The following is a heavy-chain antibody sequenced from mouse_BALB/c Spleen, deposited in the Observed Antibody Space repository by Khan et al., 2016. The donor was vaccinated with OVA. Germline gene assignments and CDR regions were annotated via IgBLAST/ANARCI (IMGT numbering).Heavy chain of an antibody. V-gene: IGHV1-77*01. J-gene: IGHJ3*01. CDR1: GYTFTDYY. CDR3: ARSGTGSFAY. Sequence: QVQLKESGAELARPGASVKLSCKASGYTFTDYYINWVKQRTGQGLEWIGDIYPGSGNSYYNEKFKGKATLTADKSSSTAYMQLSSLTSEDSAVYFCARSGTGSFAYWGQGTLVTVSA. CDR2: IYPGSGNS. D-gene: IGHD4-1*01.